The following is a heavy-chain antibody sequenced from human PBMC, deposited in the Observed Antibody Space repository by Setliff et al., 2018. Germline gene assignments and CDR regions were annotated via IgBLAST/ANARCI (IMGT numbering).Heavy chain of an antibody. Sequence: PGGSLRLSCTASGLSYINDWVSWVRQAPGKGLEWLASINPHGSEKYYADSVKGRFTISRDNAKNSLYLQMNSLRVEDTAVYYCARDVYDFRTGLAAPWGQGTLVTVSS. CDR2: INPHGSEK. CDR1: GLSYINDW. J-gene: IGHJ5*02. CDR3: ARDVYDFRTGLAAP. V-gene: IGHV3-7*01. D-gene: IGHD3-3*01.